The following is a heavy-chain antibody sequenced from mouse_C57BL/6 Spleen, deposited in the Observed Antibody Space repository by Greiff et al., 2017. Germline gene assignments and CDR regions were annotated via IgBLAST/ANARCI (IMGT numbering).Heavy chain of an antibody. V-gene: IGHV5-6*02. CDR1: GFTFSSYG. CDR3: AREGTTVVDAMDY. J-gene: IGHJ4*01. CDR2: ISSGGSYT. D-gene: IGHD1-1*01. Sequence: EVKLVESGGDLVKPGGSLKLSCAASGFTFSSYGMSWVRQTPDKRLEWVATISSGGSYTNYPESVKGRFTFSGDNATNTLYLQMSSLKSEDTAMYYCAREGTTVVDAMDYWGQGTSVTVSS.